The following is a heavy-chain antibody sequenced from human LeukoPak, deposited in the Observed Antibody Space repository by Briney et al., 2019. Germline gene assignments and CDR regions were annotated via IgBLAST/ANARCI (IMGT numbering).Heavy chain of an antibody. D-gene: IGHD2-15*01. V-gene: IGHV1-2*02. CDR3: ARGSNRYFDL. J-gene: IGHJ2*01. Sequence: ASVKVSCKASGYTFTGYYMHWVRQAPGQGLEWMGWINPNSGGTNYAQKFQGRVTMTRNTSISTAYMELSSLRSEDTAVYYCARGSNRYFDLWGRGTLVTVSS. CDR1: GYTFTGYY. CDR2: INPNSGGT.